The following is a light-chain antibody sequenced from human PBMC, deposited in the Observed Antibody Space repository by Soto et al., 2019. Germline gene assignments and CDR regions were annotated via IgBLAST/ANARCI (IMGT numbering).Light chain of an antibody. Sequence: EIVMTQSPATLSVSPGERATLSCRASQSVSSNLAWYQQKPGQAPRLLIYDASTRATGIPARFSGSGSGTEFTLTISSLQSEDFAVYYCQQYNNWPPRATFGGGTKVEIK. CDR2: DAS. CDR1: QSVSSN. J-gene: IGKJ4*01. V-gene: IGKV3-15*01. CDR3: QQYNNWPPRAT.